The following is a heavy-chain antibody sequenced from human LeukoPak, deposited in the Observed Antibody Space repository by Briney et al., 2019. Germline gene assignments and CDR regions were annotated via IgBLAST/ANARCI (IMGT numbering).Heavy chain of an antibody. J-gene: IGHJ4*02. CDR3: ARAISESSDWYLDY. CDR2: IDPNSGGT. D-gene: IGHD6-19*01. Sequence: ASVKVSCKASGYTLTDYYMHWVRQAPGQGLEWMGWIDPNSGGTNYAQKFQGRVTMTRDTSISTVYMELSRLRSDDTAVYYCARAISESSDWYLDYWGQGTLVTVSS. CDR1: GYTLTDYY. V-gene: IGHV1-2*02.